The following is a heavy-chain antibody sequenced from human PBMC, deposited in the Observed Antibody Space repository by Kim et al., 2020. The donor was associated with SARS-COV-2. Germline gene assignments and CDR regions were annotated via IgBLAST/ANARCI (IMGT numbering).Heavy chain of an antibody. CDR2: ISYDGSNK. CDR3: AKVPYCSSTSCSGAGSLRPEGGKDDY. CDR1: GFTFSSYG. J-gene: IGHJ4*02. Sequence: GGSLRLSCAASGFTFSSYGMHWVRQAPGKGLEWVAVISYDGSNKYYADSVKGRFTISRDNSKNTLYLQMNSLRAEDTAVYYCAKVPYCSSTSCSGAGSLRPEGGKDDYWGQGTLVTVSS. V-gene: IGHV3-30*18. D-gene: IGHD2-2*01.